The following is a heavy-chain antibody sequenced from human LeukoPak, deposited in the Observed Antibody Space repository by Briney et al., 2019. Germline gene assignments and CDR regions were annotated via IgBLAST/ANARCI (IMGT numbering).Heavy chain of an antibody. CDR3: ARAGISGYFYPNEYFNH. J-gene: IGHJ1*01. V-gene: IGHV3-21*06. D-gene: IGHD3-22*01. CDR1: GFTFSSYS. CDR2: ISSSSYI. Sequence: GGSLRLSCAASGFTFSSYSMNWVRQAPGKGLEWVSSISSSSYIYYADSVKGRFTISRDNSKNSLYLQMNSLKVDDSGVYYCARAGISGYFYPNEYFNHWGPGTHVAVSS.